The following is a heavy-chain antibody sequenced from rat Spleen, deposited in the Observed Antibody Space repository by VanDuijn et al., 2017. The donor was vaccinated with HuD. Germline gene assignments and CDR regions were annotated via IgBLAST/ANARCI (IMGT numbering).Heavy chain of an antibody. CDR1: GFTFSNYG. D-gene: IGHD4-3*01. Sequence: EVQLVESGGGLVQPGRSLKLSCAASGFTFSNYGMAWVRQAPTTGLEWVATISYDGSSTYYRDSVKGRFTISTNYAKSTLYLQMDSLRYEDTATYYCARSGSSTYFDYWGQGVMVTVSS. CDR3: ARSGSSTYFDY. J-gene: IGHJ2*01. V-gene: IGHV5-29*01. CDR2: ISYDGSST.